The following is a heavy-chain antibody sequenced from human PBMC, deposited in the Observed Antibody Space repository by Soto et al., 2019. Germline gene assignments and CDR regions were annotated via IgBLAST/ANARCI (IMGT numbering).Heavy chain of an antibody. D-gene: IGHD4-17*01. CDR3: AKVGAKVSLRIGALYYFDY. CDR2: ISGSGGST. V-gene: IGHV3-23*01. J-gene: IGHJ4*02. Sequence: LRLSCAASGFTFGSYAMSWVRQAPGKGLEWVSAISGSGGSTYYADSVKGRFTISRDNSKNTLYLQMNSLRAEDTAVYYCAKVGAKVSLRIGALYYFDYWGQGTLVTVSS. CDR1: GFTFGSYA.